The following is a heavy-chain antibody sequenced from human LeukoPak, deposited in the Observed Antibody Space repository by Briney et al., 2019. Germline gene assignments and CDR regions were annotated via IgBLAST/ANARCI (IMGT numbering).Heavy chain of an antibody. CDR2: IKSKTDGCTT. V-gene: IGHV3-15*01. CDR1: GFTFSNAW. CDR3: TTEVYYYDSSGLTFYFDY. D-gene: IGHD3-22*01. Sequence: GGSLRLSCAASGFTFSNAWMSWVRQAPGKGLEWVGRIKSKTDGCTTDYAAPVKGRFTISRDDSKNTLYLQMNSLKTEDTAVYYCTTEVYYYDSSGLTFYFDYWGQGTLVTVSS. J-gene: IGHJ4*02.